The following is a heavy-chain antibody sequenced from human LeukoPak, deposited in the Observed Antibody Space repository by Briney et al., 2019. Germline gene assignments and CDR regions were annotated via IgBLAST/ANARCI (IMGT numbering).Heavy chain of an antibody. CDR3: AREGDQLPRGYYFDY. D-gene: IGHD2-2*01. CDR1: GGTFSSYA. Sequence: SVQVSCKASGGTFSSYAISWVRQAPGQGLEWMGGIIPIFGTANYAQKFQGRVTITADESTSTAYMELSSLRSEDTAVYYCAREGDQLPRGYYFDYWGQGTLVTVSS. V-gene: IGHV1-69*13. CDR2: IIPIFGTA. J-gene: IGHJ4*02.